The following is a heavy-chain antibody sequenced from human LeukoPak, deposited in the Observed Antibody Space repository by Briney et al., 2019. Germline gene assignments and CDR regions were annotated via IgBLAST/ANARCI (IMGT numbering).Heavy chain of an antibody. V-gene: IGHV3-48*03. CDR3: ASDTNGPEDFHY. CDR2: ISPRSDIK. CDR1: GLNFITYE. J-gene: IGHJ4*02. D-gene: IGHD2-8*01. Sequence: GGSLRLSCVVSGLNFITYEMNWVRQAPGKGLEWISFISPRSDIKSYADSVKGRFTISRDNAKNSLYLQMNNLTAEDTALYYCASDTNGPEDFHYWGQGTLVTVSS.